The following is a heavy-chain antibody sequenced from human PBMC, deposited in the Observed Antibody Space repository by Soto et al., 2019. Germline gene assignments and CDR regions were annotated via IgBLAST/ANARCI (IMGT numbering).Heavy chain of an antibody. J-gene: IGHJ3*02. D-gene: IGHD6-19*01. CDR3: ARVKDSSGWYELGCAFDT. CDR2: IFSNDEK. Sequence: QVTLKESGPVLVKPTETLTLTCTVSGFSLSNARMGVSWIRQPPGKALEWLAHIFSNDEKSYSTSLKSRLTISKDXXKXQXXLTMTNMDPVDTATYYCARVKDSSGWYELGCAFDTWGQGTMVTVSS. CDR1: GFSLSNARMG. V-gene: IGHV2-26*01.